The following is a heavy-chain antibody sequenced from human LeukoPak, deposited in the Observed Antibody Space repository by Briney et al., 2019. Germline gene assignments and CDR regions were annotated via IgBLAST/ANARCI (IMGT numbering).Heavy chain of an antibody. J-gene: IGHJ6*02. V-gene: IGHV4-59*01. CDR3: AKAFCSGGACYRPSYYYGMDV. D-gene: IGHD2-15*01. CDR2: IYYNSGSM. Sequence: PSETLPLTCTVSGGSISSYYWSWIRQPPGKGLEWIGYIYYNSGSMNYNPSLRSRVSISVDTSKSQFSLNLSSVTAADTAVYYCAKAFCSGGACYRPSYYYGMDVWGQGTTVTVSS. CDR1: GGSISSYY.